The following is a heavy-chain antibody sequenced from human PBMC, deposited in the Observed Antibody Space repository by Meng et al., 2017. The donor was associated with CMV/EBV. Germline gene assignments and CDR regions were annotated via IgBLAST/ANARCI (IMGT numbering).Heavy chain of an antibody. D-gene: IGHD6-19*01. Sequence: GQLQQWGAGLLKPSEPPSLTCAVYGGSFSGYYWSWIRQPPGKGLEWIGEINHSGSTNYNPSLKSRVTISVDTSKNQFSLKLSSVTAADTAVYYCARGRQWLVRGWFDPWGQGTLVTVSS. CDR1: GGSFSGYY. V-gene: IGHV4-34*01. CDR3: ARGRQWLVRGWFDP. CDR2: INHSGST. J-gene: IGHJ5*02.